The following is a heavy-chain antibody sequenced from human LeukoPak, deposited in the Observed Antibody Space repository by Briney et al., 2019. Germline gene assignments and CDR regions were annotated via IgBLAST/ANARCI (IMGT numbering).Heavy chain of an antibody. CDR1: GFTVSTNY. J-gene: IGHJ4*02. CDR2: IYSGGST. Sequence: PGGSLRLSCAASGFTVSTNYMNWVRQAPGKGLEWVSVIYSGGSTYCADSVKGRFTISRDNSKNTLYLQMNSLRAEDTAVYYCARDPPSITIFGVVQDYWGQGTLVTVSS. CDR3: ARDPPSITIFGVVQDY. D-gene: IGHD3-3*01. V-gene: IGHV3-53*01.